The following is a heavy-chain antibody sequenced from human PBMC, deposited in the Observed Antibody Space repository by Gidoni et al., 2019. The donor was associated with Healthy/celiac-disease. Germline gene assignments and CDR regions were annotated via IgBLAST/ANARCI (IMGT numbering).Heavy chain of an antibody. V-gene: IGHV4-34*01. CDR3: ARERAYSSSWSYFDY. J-gene: IGHJ4*02. Sequence: QVQLQQWGAGLLTPSETLSLTCAVYGGSFSGYYWSWIRQPPGKGLEWIGEINHSGSTNYNPSLKSRVTISVDTSKNQFSLKLSSVTAADTAVYYCARERAYSSSWSYFDYWGQGTLVTVSS. D-gene: IGHD6-13*01. CDR2: INHSGST. CDR1: GGSFSGYY.